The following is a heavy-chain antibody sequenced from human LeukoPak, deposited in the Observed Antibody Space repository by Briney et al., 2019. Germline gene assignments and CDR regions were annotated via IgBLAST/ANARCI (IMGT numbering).Heavy chain of an antibody. CDR1: GYTFTSYD. CDR3: ARGCHGTSCLNVDVDV. Sequence: GASVKVSCKASGYTFTSYDINWVRQATGQGLEWMGWMNPNSGNTGYAQKFQGRVTITRNTSISTAYMELSSLRSEDTAVYYCARGCHGTSCLNVDVDVWGKGTTVTVSS. J-gene: IGHJ6*04. V-gene: IGHV1-8*03. CDR2: MNPNSGNT. D-gene: IGHD2-2*01.